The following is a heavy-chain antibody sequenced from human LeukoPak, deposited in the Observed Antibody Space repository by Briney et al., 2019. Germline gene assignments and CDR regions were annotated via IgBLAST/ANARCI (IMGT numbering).Heavy chain of an antibody. Sequence: RSLRLSCAASGFTFSNHDMHWVRQATGKGLEWVSGIGVPGDTFYPDSVKGRFTISRENAKNSLYLQMHSLRAGDTAVYYCARSPAAGTIELDYWGQGTLVTVSS. J-gene: IGHJ4*02. D-gene: IGHD6-13*01. V-gene: IGHV3-13*01. CDR3: ARSPAAGTIELDY. CDR2: IGVPGDT. CDR1: GFTFSNHD.